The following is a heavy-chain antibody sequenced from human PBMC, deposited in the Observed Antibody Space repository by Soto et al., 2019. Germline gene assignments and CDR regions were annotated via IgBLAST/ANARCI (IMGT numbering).Heavy chain of an antibody. CDR1: GGSITSSNW. CDR3: ARGTEQLAGGTLDY. Sequence: SETLSPTFALSGGSITSSNWCSWARLPPGKGLEWIGEIYHSGSTNYNPSLKSRVTISVDKSKNQFSLKLNSVAAADTAVYYCARGTEQLAGGTLDYWGQGTLVTVS. J-gene: IGHJ4*02. V-gene: IGHV4-4*02. D-gene: IGHD6-6*01. CDR2: IYHSGST.